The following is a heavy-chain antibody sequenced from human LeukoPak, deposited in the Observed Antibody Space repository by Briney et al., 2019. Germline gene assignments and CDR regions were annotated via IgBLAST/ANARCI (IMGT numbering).Heavy chain of an antibody. V-gene: IGHV3-48*03. Sequence: PGGSLRLSCAASGFDFCAYEMNWVRQAPGKGLEWVAYFAGSDTTTYYADSVKGRFTISRDNARNSLYLQMNSLRAEDTALYYCTTLGYHLDSWGQGTLVTVSS. D-gene: IGHD3-22*01. J-gene: IGHJ4*02. CDR1: GFDFCAYE. CDR3: TTLGYHLDS. CDR2: FAGSDTTT.